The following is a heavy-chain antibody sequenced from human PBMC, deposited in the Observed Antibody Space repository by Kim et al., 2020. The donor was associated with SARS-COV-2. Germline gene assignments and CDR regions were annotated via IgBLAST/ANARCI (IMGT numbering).Heavy chain of an antibody. J-gene: IGHJ5*01. CDR3: VKENGGYPLNWFDS. CDR2: ISGSGGST. V-gene: IGHV3-23*01. D-gene: IGHD5-12*01. CDR1: GFTFSTYA. Sequence: GGSLRLSCGVSGFTFSTYAMSWVRQAPGKGLDWVSAISGSGGSTYYADSVKGRFTISRDNSRNSVYLQMNSLRADDTAVYYCVKENGGYPLNWFDSWGQGTLVTVSS.